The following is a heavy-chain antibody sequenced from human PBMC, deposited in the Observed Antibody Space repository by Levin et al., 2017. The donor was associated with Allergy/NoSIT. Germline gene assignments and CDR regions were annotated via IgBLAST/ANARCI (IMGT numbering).Heavy chain of an antibody. Sequence: SQTLSLTCTVSGGSISSSSYYWGWIRQPPGKGLEWIGSIYYSGSTYYNPSLKSRVTISVDTSKNQFSLKLSSVTAADTAVYYCARQLKSFVDIVATNYFDYWGQGTLVTVSS. J-gene: IGHJ4*02. V-gene: IGHV4-39*01. D-gene: IGHD5-12*01. CDR3: ARQLKSFVDIVATNYFDY. CDR2: IYYSGST. CDR1: GGSISSSSYY.